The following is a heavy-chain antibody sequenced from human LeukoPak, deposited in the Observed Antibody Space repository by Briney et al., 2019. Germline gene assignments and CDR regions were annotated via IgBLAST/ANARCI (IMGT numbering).Heavy chain of an antibody. CDR2: ISSSGGST. D-gene: IGHD6-19*01. CDR3: AKGPRSGWSLLYFDY. V-gene: IGHV3-23*01. Sequence: GGSLRLSCAASGFTFSSYAMRWVRQAPGKGVEGVSAISSSGGSTYYADSVKGRFTISRDNSNNTLYLQMNSLRAEDTAVYYCAKGPRSGWSLLYFDYWGQGTLVTVSS. CDR1: GFTFSSYA. J-gene: IGHJ4*02.